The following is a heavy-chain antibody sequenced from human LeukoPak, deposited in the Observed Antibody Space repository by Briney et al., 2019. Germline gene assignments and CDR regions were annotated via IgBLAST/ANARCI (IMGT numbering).Heavy chain of an antibody. V-gene: IGHV4-31*03. CDR3: ARCNYDFWSGAQEYYYYYHMDV. CDR1: GGSISSGTSY. CDR2: ISYCGST. J-gene: IGHJ6*03. D-gene: IGHD3-3*01. Sequence: SETLSLTCTVSGGSISSGTSYWSWIRQHPGMGLEWIGYISYCGSTYYNPSLKSRLGMSVDTSRNQLSLKMSSVTAADTAVYYCARCNYDFWSGAQEYYYYYHMDVWGKGTTVTVSS.